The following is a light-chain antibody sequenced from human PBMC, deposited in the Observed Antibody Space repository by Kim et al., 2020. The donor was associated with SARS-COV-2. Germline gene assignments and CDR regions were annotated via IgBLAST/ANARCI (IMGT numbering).Light chain of an antibody. J-gene: IGKJ2*01. CDR3: QHYNNWPPYT. CDR1: QSVSDH. Sequence: VSPGERVTLSCTASQSVSDHLAWYQQKPGQPPRLVIYGTSTRATGIPPRFSGSGSGTDFTLTISSLQSEDFAVYYCQHYNNWPPYTFGRGTKLEI. V-gene: IGKV3-15*01. CDR2: GTS.